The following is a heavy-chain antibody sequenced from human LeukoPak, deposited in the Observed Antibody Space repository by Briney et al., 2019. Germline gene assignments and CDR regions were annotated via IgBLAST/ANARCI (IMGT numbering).Heavy chain of an antibody. CDR2: IYYTENT. Sequence: SETLSLTCTVSGGSMSPFYWSWIRQPPGKGLEWIGYIYYTENTNYNPSLTSRVTISIDPSKNQFSLKQNSVTAADTAVYYCARKAPMVEYASGCYDYWGQGTLVTVS. D-gene: IGHD6-19*01. J-gene: IGHJ4*02. V-gene: IGHV4-59*01. CDR3: ARKAPMVEYASGCYDY. CDR1: GGSMSPFY.